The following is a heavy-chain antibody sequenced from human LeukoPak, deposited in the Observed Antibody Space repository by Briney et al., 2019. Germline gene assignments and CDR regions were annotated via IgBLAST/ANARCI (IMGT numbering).Heavy chain of an antibody. CDR3: ARWEGGRCYDFDY. D-gene: IGHD1-26*01. J-gene: IGHJ4*02. CDR1: GGSISSYY. V-gene: IGHV4-59*08. Sequence: PSETLSLTCTVSGGSISSYYWSWIRQPPGKGLEWIGYIYYSGSTNYNPSLKSRVTISVDTSKNQFPLKLSSVTAADTAVYYCARWEGGRCYDFDYWGQGTLVTVSS. CDR2: IYYSGST.